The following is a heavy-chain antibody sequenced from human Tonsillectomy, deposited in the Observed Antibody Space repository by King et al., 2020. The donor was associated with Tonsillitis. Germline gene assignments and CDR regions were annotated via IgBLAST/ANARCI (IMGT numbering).Heavy chain of an antibody. J-gene: IGHJ4*02. Sequence: QLQESGPGLVKASETLSLSCTVSDGSISGLSYYWGWIRQPPGEGLEWIGSIYYSGSTYYNPSLKSRVTISVDTSKNQFSLKLSSVTAADTAVYYCVRQYPGYYDFWNGYYRSYFDYLGQGTLVTVSS. CDR2: IYYSGST. CDR3: VRQYPGYYDFWNGYYRSYFDY. CDR1: DGSISGLSYY. V-gene: IGHV4-39*01. D-gene: IGHD3-3*01.